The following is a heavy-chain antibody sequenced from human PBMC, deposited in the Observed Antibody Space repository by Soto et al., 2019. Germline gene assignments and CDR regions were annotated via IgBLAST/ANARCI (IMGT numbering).Heavy chain of an antibody. J-gene: IGHJ4*02. CDR2: IYWDDSK. CDR1: GFSLTTDRVG. V-gene: IGHV2-5*02. Sequence: QITLKESGPTLVKPTQTLTLTCTFSGFSLTTDRVGVGWIRQPPGEALEWLAVIYWDDSKTYRPSLESRLTLTKYTPKNQVALTMTNMDSLDTATYYCAHAYGGRSLYWGQGTLVTVSS. D-gene: IGHD1-26*01. CDR3: AHAYGGRSLY.